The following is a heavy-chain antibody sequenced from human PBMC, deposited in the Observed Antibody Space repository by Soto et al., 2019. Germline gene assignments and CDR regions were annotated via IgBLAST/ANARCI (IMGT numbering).Heavy chain of an antibody. J-gene: IGHJ6*02. CDR1: GYTFTGYY. V-gene: IGHV1-2*02. CDR3: ASPRAYCGGDCYSKYYYYGMDV. D-gene: IGHD2-21*02. Sequence: QVQLVQSGAEVKKPGASVKVSCKASGYTFTGYYMHWVRQAPGQGLEWMGWINPNSGGTNYAQKFQGRVTMTRDTSISTAYMERSRLRSDDTAVYYCASPRAYCGGDCYSKYYYYGMDVWGQGTTVTVSS. CDR2: INPNSGGT.